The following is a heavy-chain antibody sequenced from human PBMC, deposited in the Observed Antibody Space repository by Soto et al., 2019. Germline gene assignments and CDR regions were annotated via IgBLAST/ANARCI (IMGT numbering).Heavy chain of an antibody. CDR2: MNPNSGNT. CDR3: AIPRKNYGDSYYYYYYGMDV. D-gene: IGHD4-17*01. J-gene: IGHJ6*02. V-gene: IGHV1-8*01. CDR1: GYTFTSYD. Sequence: ASVKVSCKASGYTFTSYDINWVRQATGQGLEWMGWMNPNSGNTGYAQKFHGRVTMTRNTSISTAYMELSSLRSEDTAVYYCAIPRKNYGDSYYYYYYGMDVWGQGTTVTVSS.